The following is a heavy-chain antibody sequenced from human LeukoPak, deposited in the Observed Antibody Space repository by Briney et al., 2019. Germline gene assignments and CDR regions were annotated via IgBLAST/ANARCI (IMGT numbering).Heavy chain of an antibody. CDR3: TRDPTQYLRYGYFDY. CDR1: GFTFSDYY. CDR2: INNVGSHI. Sequence: GGSLRLSCAASGFTFSDYYMNWVRQAPGKGLEWVSSINNVGSHIYYAGSVRGRFTISRDNAKNSLYLQMSSLRAEDTAVYYCTRDPTQYLRYGYFDYWGQGTLVTVSS. D-gene: IGHD4-11*01. V-gene: IGHV3-21*01. J-gene: IGHJ4*02.